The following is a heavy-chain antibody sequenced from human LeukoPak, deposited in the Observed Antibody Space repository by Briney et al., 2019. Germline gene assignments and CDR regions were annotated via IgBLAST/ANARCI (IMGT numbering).Heavy chain of an antibody. V-gene: IGHV1-69*04. CDR3: AKDFDSGGSYDGDHTHN. CDR2: IIPILGIA. D-gene: IGHD3-22*01. CDR1: GGTFSSYA. Sequence: SVKVSCKASGGTFSSYAISWVRQAPGQGLEWMGRIIPILGIANYAQKFQGRVTITADKSTSTAYMELSSLRSEDTAIYFCAKDFDSGGSYDGDHTHNWGQGTLVTVSS. J-gene: IGHJ4*02.